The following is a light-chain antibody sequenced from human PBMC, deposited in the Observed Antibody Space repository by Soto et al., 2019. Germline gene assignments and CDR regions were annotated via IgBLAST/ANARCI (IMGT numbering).Light chain of an antibody. CDR2: EVT. J-gene: IGLJ2*01. CDR1: SSDVGGYNY. CDR3: SSYAGNYNYVL. Sequence: QSVLTQPPSASGSPGQSVTISCTGTSSDVGGYNYVSWYQHHPGKAPKLMIFEVTKRPSGVPDRFSGSKSGNTASLTVSGLQAEDEAHYYCSSYAGNYNYVLFGGGTKLTVL. V-gene: IGLV2-8*01.